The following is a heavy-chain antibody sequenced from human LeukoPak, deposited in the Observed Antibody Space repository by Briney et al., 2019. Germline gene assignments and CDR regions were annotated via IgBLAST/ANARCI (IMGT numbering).Heavy chain of an antibody. CDR3: ARDSAGSSGYYYCDY. V-gene: IGHV1-69*01. CDR1: GGTFSSYA. D-gene: IGHD3-22*01. J-gene: IGHJ4*02. CDR2: IIPIFGTA. Sequence: GSSVKVPCKASGGTFSSYAISWVRQAPGQGLEWMGGIIPIFGTANYAQKFQGRVTITADESTSTAYMELSSLRSEDTAVYYCARDSAGSSGYYYCDYWGQGTLVTVSS.